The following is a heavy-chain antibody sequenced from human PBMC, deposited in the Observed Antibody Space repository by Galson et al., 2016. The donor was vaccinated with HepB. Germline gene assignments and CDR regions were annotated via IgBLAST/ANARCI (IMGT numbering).Heavy chain of an antibody. Sequence: SLRLSCAASNFILSHYYMTWVRQAPGKGLEWVSFITSDGDTRNYADSVKGRFTISRDNARNSLYLQMNSLRAEDTAVYYCARDCLGCLDHWGQGTLVTVSS. CDR2: ITSDGDTR. CDR1: NFILSHYY. D-gene: IGHD3-16*01. J-gene: IGHJ4*02. V-gene: IGHV3-11*04. CDR3: ARDCLGCLDH.